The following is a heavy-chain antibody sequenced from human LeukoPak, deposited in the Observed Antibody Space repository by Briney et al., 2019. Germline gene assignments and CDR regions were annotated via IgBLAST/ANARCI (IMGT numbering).Heavy chain of an antibody. CDR1: GFTFSSYS. D-gene: IGHD1-26*01. CDR3: AKLSSPYYGTTDY. Sequence: GGSLRLSCAASGFTFSSYSMNWVRQAPGKGLEWVSAISGSGGSTYYADSVKGRFTISRDNSKNTLYLQMNSLRAEDTAVYYCAKLSSPYYGTTDYWGQGTLVTVSS. J-gene: IGHJ4*02. CDR2: ISGSGGST. V-gene: IGHV3-23*01.